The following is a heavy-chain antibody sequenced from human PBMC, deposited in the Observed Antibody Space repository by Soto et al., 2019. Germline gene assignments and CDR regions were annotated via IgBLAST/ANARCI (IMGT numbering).Heavy chain of an antibody. Sequence: GESLKISCKGSGYRFTSNWIGWVRQMPGKGLEWMGIIYPSDSDTRYSPSFQGQVTISADKSISTAYLQWSSLKASDTAVYYCARPPSGTTSFFDSWGQGTLVTVSS. D-gene: IGHD1-7*01. CDR1: GYRFTSNW. J-gene: IGHJ4*02. CDR3: ARPPSGTTSFFDS. V-gene: IGHV5-51*01. CDR2: IYPSDSDT.